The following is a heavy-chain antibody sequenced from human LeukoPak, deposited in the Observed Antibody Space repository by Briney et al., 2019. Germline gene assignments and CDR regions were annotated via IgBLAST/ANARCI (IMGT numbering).Heavy chain of an antibody. D-gene: IGHD6-19*01. V-gene: IGHV3-66*01. CDR1: GFTVSKNY. CDR3: ARVPVAVPSMID. CDR2: IYSGGST. J-gene: IGHJ4*02. Sequence: GGSLRLSCAASGFTVSKNYMSWVRQAPGKGLEWVSVIYSGGSTYNADSVKGRFTISRDNSKNTLYLQMNSLRVEDTAVYYCARVPVAVPSMIDWGQGTLVTVSS.